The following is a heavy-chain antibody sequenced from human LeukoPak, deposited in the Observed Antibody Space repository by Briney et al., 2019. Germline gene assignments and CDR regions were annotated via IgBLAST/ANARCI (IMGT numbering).Heavy chain of an antibody. CDR3: ARDFWSGYYTED. J-gene: IGHJ4*02. Sequence: GGSLRLSCAASGLTFSTYAMSWVRQAPGKGLEWISYISGSSSGSTSIIQYADSVKGRFTISRDNAKNSLHLQMDSLSAEDTAVYYCARDFWSGYYTEDWGQGALVIVSS. V-gene: IGHV3-48*04. CDR1: GLTFSTYA. D-gene: IGHD3-3*01. CDR2: ISGSSSGSTSII.